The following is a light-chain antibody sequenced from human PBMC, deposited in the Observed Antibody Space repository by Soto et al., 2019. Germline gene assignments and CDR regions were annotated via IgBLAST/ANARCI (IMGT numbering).Light chain of an antibody. CDR3: SSYAGSSNV. CDR1: SSDVGAYNF. V-gene: IGLV2-14*01. Sequence: QSALTQPASVSGSPGQSITISCTGTSSDVGAYNFVSWYQQFPGKAPKLMIYEVSNRPSGVSDRFSGSKSGNTASLIISGLQAEDEADYYCSSYAGSSNVFGTGTKLTVL. CDR2: EVS. J-gene: IGLJ1*01.